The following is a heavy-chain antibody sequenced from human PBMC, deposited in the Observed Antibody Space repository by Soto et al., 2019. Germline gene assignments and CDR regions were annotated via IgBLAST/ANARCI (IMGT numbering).Heavy chain of an antibody. CDR3: ARQDRDSGSYYAYFDY. V-gene: IGHV4-39*01. CDR2: IYYSGST. D-gene: IGHD1-26*01. J-gene: IGHJ4*02. Sequence: PSEALSLNCTVSGGSISSSSYYWGWIRQPPGKGLEWIGSIYYSGSTYYNPSLKSRVTISVDTSKNQFSLKLSSVTAADTAVYYCARQDRDSGSYYAYFDYWGQGTLVTVSS. CDR1: GGSISSSSYY.